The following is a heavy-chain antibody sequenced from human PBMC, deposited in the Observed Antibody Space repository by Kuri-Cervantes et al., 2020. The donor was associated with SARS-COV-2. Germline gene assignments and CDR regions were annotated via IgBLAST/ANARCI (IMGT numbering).Heavy chain of an antibody. CDR3: ATAGPQYNWNDGPSYNWFDP. Sequence: ASVKVSCKVSGNTLTELPLHWVRQAPGKGLEWMGGFDPEDGETIYAQKFQGRVTMTEDTSTDTAYMELSSLRSEDTAVYYCATAGPQYNWNDGPSYNWFDPWGQGTLVTVSS. J-gene: IGHJ5*02. CDR2: FDPEDGET. D-gene: IGHD1-20*01. CDR1: GNTLTELP. V-gene: IGHV1-24*01.